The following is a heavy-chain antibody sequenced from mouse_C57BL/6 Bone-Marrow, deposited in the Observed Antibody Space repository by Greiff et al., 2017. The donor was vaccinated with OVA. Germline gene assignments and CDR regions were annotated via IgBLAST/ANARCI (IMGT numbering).Heavy chain of an antibody. J-gene: IGHJ4*01. CDR2: IYPRDGST. CDR3: AKTAQATCAMDD. CDR1: GYTFTDYT. D-gene: IGHD3-2*02. V-gene: IGHV1-78*01. Sequence: VKLMESDAELVKPGASVKISCKVSGYTFTDYTIHWMKQRPEQGLEWIGYIYPRDGSTKYNEKFKGKATLTADKSSSTAYMQLNSLTSEDSAVYFCAKTAQATCAMDDWGQGTSVTVSS.